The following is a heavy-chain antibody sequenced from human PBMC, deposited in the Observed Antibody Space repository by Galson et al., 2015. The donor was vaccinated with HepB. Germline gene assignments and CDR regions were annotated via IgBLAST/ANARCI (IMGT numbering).Heavy chain of an antibody. V-gene: IGHV3-49*03. CDR3: TRDGNYYDSSGYYSLEWFDP. D-gene: IGHD3-22*01. Sequence: SLRLSCAASGFTFGDYAMSWFRQAPGKGLEWVGFIRSKAYGGTTEYAASVKGRFTISRDDSKSIAYLQMNSLKTEDTAVYYCTRDGNYYDSSGYYSLEWFDPWGQGTLVTVSS. CDR1: GFTFGDYA. J-gene: IGHJ5*02. CDR2: IRSKAYGGTT.